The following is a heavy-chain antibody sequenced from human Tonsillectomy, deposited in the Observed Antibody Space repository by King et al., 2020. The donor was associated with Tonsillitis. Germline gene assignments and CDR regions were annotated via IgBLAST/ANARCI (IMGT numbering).Heavy chain of an antibody. CDR1: GFTFSSYA. D-gene: IGHD3-3*01. CDR3: AKDRDFWSPHGMDV. J-gene: IGHJ6*02. CDR2: ISGSGGST. Sequence: EVQLVESGGGLIQPGGSLRLSCAASGFTFSSYAMSWVRQAPGKGLEWVSGISGSGGSTYYADSVKGRFAISRDNSKNTLYLQMNSLRAKDTAVYYCAKDRDFWSPHGMDVWGQGTTVTVSS. V-gene: IGHV3-23*04.